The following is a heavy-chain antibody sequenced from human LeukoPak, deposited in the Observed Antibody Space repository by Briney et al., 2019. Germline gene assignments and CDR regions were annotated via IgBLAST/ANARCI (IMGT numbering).Heavy chain of an antibody. CDR3: ARDRDYSNTERGFDY. CDR2: INPDSGET. Sequence: GASVTVSCKTSGYTFTDYYIHWVRQAPGQGLEWMGWINPDSGETNSAQKFRGRVTMNGDTSIGTAYMDLSRVTSDDTAVYYCARDRDYSNTERGFDYWGQGTLVTVSS. D-gene: IGHD4-11*01. J-gene: IGHJ4*02. V-gene: IGHV1-2*02. CDR1: GYTFTDYY.